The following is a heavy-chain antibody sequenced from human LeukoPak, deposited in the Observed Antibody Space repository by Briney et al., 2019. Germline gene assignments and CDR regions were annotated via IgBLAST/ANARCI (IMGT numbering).Heavy chain of an antibody. D-gene: IGHD6-13*01. Sequence: GGSLRLSCAASGFTFDDYGMSWVRQVPGKGLEWVSGNSWNGGSTGYVDSVKGRFTISRDNAKNSLYLQMNSLRAGDTALYYCARRYSSTWYYFDYWGQGTLVTVSS. CDR2: NSWNGGST. CDR1: GFTFDDYG. CDR3: ARRYSSTWYYFDY. V-gene: IGHV3-20*04. J-gene: IGHJ4*02.